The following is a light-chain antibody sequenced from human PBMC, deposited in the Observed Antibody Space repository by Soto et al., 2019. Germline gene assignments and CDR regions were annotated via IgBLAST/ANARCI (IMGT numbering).Light chain of an antibody. CDR2: GAS. J-gene: IGKJ1*01. CDR3: QQYDRSPWT. V-gene: IGKV3-20*01. CDR1: QSVSSSF. Sequence: EIVLTQSPGTLSLSPGERATLSCRASQSVSSSFLAWYQQKPGQAPRLLIYGASSRATGIPDRFSGSGSGTDFTLTINGLEPEDFAVYYCQQYDRSPWTFGQGTRVEIK.